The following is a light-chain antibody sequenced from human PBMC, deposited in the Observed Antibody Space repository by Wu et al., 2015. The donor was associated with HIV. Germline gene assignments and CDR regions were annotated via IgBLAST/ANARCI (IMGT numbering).Light chain of an antibody. J-gene: IGKJ1*01. CDR3: QQSYSTPWT. Sequence: IQMTQSPPSLSAFVGDRVTITCRASHGIKRNLGWYQEKPGRAPKLLIFAASSGQSGVASRFSGSGSGTEFTLTISSLQPEDFATYYCQQSYSTPWTFGQGTKVEIK. CDR2: AAS. V-gene: IGKV1-39*01. CDR1: HGIKRN.